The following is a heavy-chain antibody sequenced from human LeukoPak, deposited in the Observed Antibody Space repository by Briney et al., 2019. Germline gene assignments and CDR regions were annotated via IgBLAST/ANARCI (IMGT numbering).Heavy chain of an antibody. Sequence: ASVNVSCKASGYTFTAYYIHWVRQAPGEGLEWMGWINPNSGGTNYAQKFQGRVTMTSDTSINTAYMEVSRLRSDDTAVYYCARGLERTKFDYWGQGTLVTVSS. CDR2: INPNSGGT. CDR3: ARGLERTKFDY. V-gene: IGHV1-2*02. CDR1: GYTFTAYY. J-gene: IGHJ4*02.